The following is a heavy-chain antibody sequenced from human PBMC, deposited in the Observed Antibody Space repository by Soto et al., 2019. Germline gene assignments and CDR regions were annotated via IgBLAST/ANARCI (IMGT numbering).Heavy chain of an antibody. CDR1: GGSISSSSYY. J-gene: IGHJ4*02. CDR3: TRHSTSPGYSSSWNY. Sequence: SETLSLTCTVSGGSISSSSYYWGWIRQPPGKGLEWIGSIYYSGSTYYNPSLKSRVTISVDTSKNQFSLKLSSVTAADTAVYYCTRHSTSPGYSSSWNYWGQGTLVTVSS. V-gene: IGHV4-39*01. D-gene: IGHD6-13*01. CDR2: IYYSGST.